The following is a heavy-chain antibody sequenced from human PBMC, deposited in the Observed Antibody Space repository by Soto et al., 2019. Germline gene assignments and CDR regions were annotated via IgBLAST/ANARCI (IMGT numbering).Heavy chain of an antibody. CDR2: ISGSGGST. CDR1: GFTFSSYA. J-gene: IGHJ6*03. D-gene: IGHD3-16*01. CDR3: AKGGALYYMDV. V-gene: IGHV3-23*01. Sequence: EVLLLESGGGLVQPGASLRLSCAASGFTFSSYAMSWVRQAPGKGLEWVSVISGSGGSTFYADSVKGRFTISRDNSKNTLYLQMNSLRAEDTAVYYCAKGGALYYMDVWGKGTTVTVSS.